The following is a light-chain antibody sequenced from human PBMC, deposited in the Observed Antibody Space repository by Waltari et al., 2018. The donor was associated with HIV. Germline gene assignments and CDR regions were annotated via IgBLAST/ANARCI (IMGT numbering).Light chain of an antibody. J-gene: IGLJ3*02. CDR2: EVI. CDR3: CSFADTNTWV. V-gene: IGLV2-23*02. CDR1: SSDVGSHNL. Sequence: QSALTQSASVSGSPGQSITISCTATSSDVGSHNLVSWYQHHPGRAPKLIIYEVIKRPSGVSHRFSGSKSGNTASLTISGLQAEDEADYYCCSFADTNTWVFGGGTKLTVL.